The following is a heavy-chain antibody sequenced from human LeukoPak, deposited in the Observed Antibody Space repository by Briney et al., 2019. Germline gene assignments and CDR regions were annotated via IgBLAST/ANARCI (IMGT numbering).Heavy chain of an antibody. CDR3: ATSRDGYNNGGY. CDR2: IYYSGST. CDR1: GGSISSSSYY. D-gene: IGHD5-24*01. V-gene: IGHV4-39*07. Sequence: NPSETLSLTCTVSGGSISSSSYYWGWIRQPPGKGLEWIGSIYYSGSTNYNPSLKSRVTISVDTSKNQFSLKLSSVTAADTAVYYCATSRDGYNNGGYWGQGTLVTVSS. J-gene: IGHJ4*02.